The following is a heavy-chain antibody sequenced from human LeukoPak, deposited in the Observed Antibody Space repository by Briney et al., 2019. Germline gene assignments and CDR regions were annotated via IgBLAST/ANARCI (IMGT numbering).Heavy chain of an antibody. CDR3: AKDDYRYVDY. CDR1: GFTFSSYG. CDR2: IGNDENNK. J-gene: IGHJ4*02. D-gene: IGHD3-16*02. Sequence: PGGSLRVSCAASGFTFSSYGIHWVRQAPGKGLEWVAFIGNDENNKKFGDPVKGRFTISRDNSKSTVYLQMNSLRVEDTAVYYCAKDDYRYVDYWGQGTLVIVSS. V-gene: IGHV3-30*02.